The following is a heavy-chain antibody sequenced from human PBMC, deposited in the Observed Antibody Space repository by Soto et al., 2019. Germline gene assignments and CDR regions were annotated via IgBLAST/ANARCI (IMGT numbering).Heavy chain of an antibody. CDR1: GFTFSSYH. J-gene: IGHJ4*02. Sequence: SGGSLRLSCAASGFTFSSYHMSWVRQAPGKGLEWVSIIYNDGSTYYAGSVKGRFTISRDNSKNTLSLQMNSLRAEDTAVYYCARDHYYDSSGYYYGDYWGQGTLVTVSS. V-gene: IGHV3-66*01. CDR3: ARDHYYDSSGYYYGDY. D-gene: IGHD3-22*01. CDR2: IYNDGST.